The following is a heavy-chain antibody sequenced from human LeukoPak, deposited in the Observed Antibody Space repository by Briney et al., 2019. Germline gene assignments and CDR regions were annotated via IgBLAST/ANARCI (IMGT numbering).Heavy chain of an antibody. CDR2: IYTSGST. CDR1: GGSISSGSYY. D-gene: IGHD5-24*01. CDR3: ARGRLRWLQLQGAFDI. J-gene: IGHJ3*02. V-gene: IGHV4-61*02. Sequence: PSETLSLTCTVSGGSISSGSYYWSWSRQPAGKGLEWIGRIYTSGSTNYNPSLKSRVTISVDTSKNQFSLKLSSVTAADTAVYYCARGRLRWLQLQGAFDIWGQGTMVTVSS.